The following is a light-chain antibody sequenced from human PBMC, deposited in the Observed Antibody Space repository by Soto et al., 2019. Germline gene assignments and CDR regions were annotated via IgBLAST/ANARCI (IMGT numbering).Light chain of an antibody. CDR3: QQYGSSPRT. Sequence: EIVITQSPVTLSVSPGERATLSCRASQSVSSSYLAWYQQKPGQAPRVLIYGVSSRATGIPDRFSGSGSGTDFTLTISRLEPEDFAVYYCQQYGSSPRTFGQGTKVDIK. CDR2: GVS. V-gene: IGKV3-20*01. J-gene: IGKJ1*01. CDR1: QSVSSSY.